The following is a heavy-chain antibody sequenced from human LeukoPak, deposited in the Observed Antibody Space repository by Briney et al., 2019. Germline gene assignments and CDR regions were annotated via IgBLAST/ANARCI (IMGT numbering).Heavy chain of an antibody. V-gene: IGHV3-23*01. CDR2: ISGSGGST. CDR1: GFTFSSYA. Sequence: PGGSLRLSCAASGFTFSSYAMSWVRRAPGKGLEWVSAISGSGGSTYYADSVKGRFTISRDNSKNTLYLQMNSLRAEDTAVCYCAKDRSCSSTSCDLNWFDPWGQGTLVTVSS. CDR3: AKDRSCSSTSCDLNWFDP. D-gene: IGHD2-2*01. J-gene: IGHJ5*02.